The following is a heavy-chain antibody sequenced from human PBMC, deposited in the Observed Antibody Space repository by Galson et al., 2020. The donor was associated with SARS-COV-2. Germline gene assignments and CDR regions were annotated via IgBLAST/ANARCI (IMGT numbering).Heavy chain of an antibody. J-gene: IGHJ5*02. CDR1: GFTFSDYY. Sequence: KIGESLKISCAASGFTFSDYYMSWIRQAPGKGLEWVSYISSSSSYTNYADSVKGRFTISRDNAKNSLYLQMNSLRAEDTAVYYCARNGLPTRRVDPWGQGTLVTVSS. CDR2: ISSSSSYT. V-gene: IGHV3-11*06. CDR3: ARNGLPTRRVDP. D-gene: IGHD1-26*01.